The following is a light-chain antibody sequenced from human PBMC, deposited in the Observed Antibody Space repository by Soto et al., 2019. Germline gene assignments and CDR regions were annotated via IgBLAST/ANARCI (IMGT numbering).Light chain of an antibody. CDR3: QQYGGSPGT. CDR1: QTVNSTF. V-gene: IGKV3-20*01. CDR2: GAS. J-gene: IGKJ1*01. Sequence: EIVLTQSPGTLSLSPGERATLSCRASQTVNSTFLAWYQQRRAQAPRLLLYGASNRATGIPDRFSGSGSGTDFTLTISSLESEDFAVYYCQQYGGSPGTFGQGTKVEIK.